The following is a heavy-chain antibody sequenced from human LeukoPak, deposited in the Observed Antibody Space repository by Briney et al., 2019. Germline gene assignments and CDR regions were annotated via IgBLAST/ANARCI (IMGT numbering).Heavy chain of an antibody. CDR3: ARAPLEIVVVPATTSSDT. V-gene: IGHV4-39*07. J-gene: IGHJ5*02. D-gene: IGHD2-2*03. CDR2: IYYSGST. CDR1: GGSISSSSYY. Sequence: SETLSLTCTVSGGSISSSSYYWGWIRQPPGKGLEWIGSIYYSGSTYYNPSLKSRVTISVDTSKNQFSLKLSSVTAADTSVYYCARAPLEIVVVPATTSSDTWGQGSLVTLSS.